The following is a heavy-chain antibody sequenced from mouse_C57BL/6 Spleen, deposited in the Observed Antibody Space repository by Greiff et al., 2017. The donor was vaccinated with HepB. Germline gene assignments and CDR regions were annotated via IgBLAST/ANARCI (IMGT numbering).Heavy chain of an antibody. V-gene: IGHV1-76*01. CDR2: IYPGSGNT. Sequence: QVQLKQSGAELVRPGASVKLSCKASGYTFTDYYINWVKQRPGQGLEWIARIYPGSGNTYYNEKFKGKATLTAEKSSSTAYMQLSSLTSEDSAVYFCARETLAVVDYWGQGTTLTVSS. J-gene: IGHJ2*01. CDR1: GYTFTDYY. CDR3: ARETLAVVDY.